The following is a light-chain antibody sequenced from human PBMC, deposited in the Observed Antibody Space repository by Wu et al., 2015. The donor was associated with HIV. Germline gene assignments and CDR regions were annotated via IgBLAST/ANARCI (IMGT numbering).Light chain of an antibody. CDR2: DAY. CDR3: QQYDNLPRT. V-gene: IGKV1-33*01. CDR1: QDIKKY. J-gene: IGKJ1*01. Sequence: DIQMTQSPSSLSASVGDRVTITCQASQDIKKYLSWYQQKAGKVPNLLIYDAYRLETGVPSRFSGGRSGTNYTLTIISLQPEDTGTYYCQQYDNLPRTFGQGTKVNIK.